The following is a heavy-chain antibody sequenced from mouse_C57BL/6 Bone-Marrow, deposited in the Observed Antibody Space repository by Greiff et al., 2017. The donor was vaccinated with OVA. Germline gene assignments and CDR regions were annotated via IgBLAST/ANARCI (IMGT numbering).Heavy chain of an antibody. J-gene: IGHJ2*01. CDR2: IYPGGGYT. CDR3: ARSIATVAFDY. D-gene: IGHD1-1*01. V-gene: IGHV1-63*01. Sequence: VQLQQSGAELVRPGTSVKMSCKASGYTFTNYWIGWAKQRPGHGLEWIGDIYPGGGYTNYNEKFKGKATLTADKSSSTAYMQFSSLTSEDSAIYYCARSIATVAFDYGGRGTALTVSA. CDR1: GYTFTNYW.